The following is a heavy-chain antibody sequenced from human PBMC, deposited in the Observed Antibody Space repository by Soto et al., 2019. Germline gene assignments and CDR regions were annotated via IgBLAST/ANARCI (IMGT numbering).Heavy chain of an antibody. CDR3: ARIYSSGWSGYYFDY. J-gene: IGHJ4*02. V-gene: IGHV3-7*05. D-gene: IGHD6-19*01. CDR1: GFTFSSYW. Sequence: GESLKISCAASGFTFSSYWMSWVRQAPGKGLEWVANIKQDGSEKYYVDSVKGRFTISRDNAKNSLYLQMNSLRAEDTAVYYCARIYSSGWSGYYFDYWGQGTLVTVSS. CDR2: IKQDGSEK.